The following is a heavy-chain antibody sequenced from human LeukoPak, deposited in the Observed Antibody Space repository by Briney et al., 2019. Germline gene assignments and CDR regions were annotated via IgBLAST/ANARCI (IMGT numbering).Heavy chain of an antibody. CDR3: ARDLYCSSTSCYAAGYFDY. CDR1: GFIVSNTY. V-gene: IGHV3-7*01. J-gene: IGHJ4*02. D-gene: IGHD2-2*01. Sequence: GGSLRLSCAASGFIVSNTYMTWVRQAPGKGLEWVANIKQDGSEKYYVDSVKGRFTISRDNAKNSLYLQMNSLRAEDTAVYYCARDLYCSSTSCYAAGYFDYWGQGTLVTVSS. CDR2: IKQDGSEK.